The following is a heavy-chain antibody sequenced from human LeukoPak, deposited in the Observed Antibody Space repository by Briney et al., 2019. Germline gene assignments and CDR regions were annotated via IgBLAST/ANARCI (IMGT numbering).Heavy chain of an antibody. V-gene: IGHV3-21*01. CDR1: GFTFSSYA. CDR3: ARVAGLGVVTSNDAFDI. CDR2: ISSSSSYI. Sequence: GGSLRLSCAASGFTFSSYAMSWVRQAPGKGLEWVSSISSSSSYIYYADSVKGRFTISRDNAKNSLYLQMNSLRAEDTAVYYCARVAGLGVVTSNDAFDIWGQGTMVTVSS. D-gene: IGHD3-3*01. J-gene: IGHJ3*02.